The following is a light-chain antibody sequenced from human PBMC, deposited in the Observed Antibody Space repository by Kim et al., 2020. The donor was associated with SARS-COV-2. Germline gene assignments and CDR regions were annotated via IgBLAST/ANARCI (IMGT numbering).Light chain of an antibody. CDR1: QSVSSSY. CDR3: QQYGSSPRT. CDR2: GAS. J-gene: IGKJ1*01. Sequence: PGERPTPSCRASQSVSSSYLAWYQHEPGQAPRLLIYGASSRATGIPDRFSGSGSGTDFTLTISRLEPEDFAVYYCQQYGSSPRTFGQGTKVDIK. V-gene: IGKV3-20*01.